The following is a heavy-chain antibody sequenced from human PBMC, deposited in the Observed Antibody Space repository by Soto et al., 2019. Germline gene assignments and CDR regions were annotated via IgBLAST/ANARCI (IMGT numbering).Heavy chain of an antibody. D-gene: IGHD6-13*01. CDR3: ARRSIAAAGWWFDP. CDR1: GGSISSGGYY. Sequence: QVQLQESGPGLVKPSQTLSLTCTVSGGSISSGGYYWSWIRQHPGKGLEWIGYIYYSGSTYYNPALKSRVTISVDTSKNQFSLKLSSVTAADTAVYYCARRSIAAAGWWFDPWGQGTLVTVSS. J-gene: IGHJ5*02. CDR2: IYYSGST. V-gene: IGHV4-31*03.